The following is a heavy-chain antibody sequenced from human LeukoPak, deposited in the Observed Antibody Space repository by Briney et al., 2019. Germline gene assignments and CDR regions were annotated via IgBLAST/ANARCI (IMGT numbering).Heavy chain of an antibody. CDR1: GFTFTSYA. D-gene: IGHD2-2*01. Sequence: PGGSLRLSCAASGFTFTSYAMSWVRQAPGEGLEWVSAISGGGGNTYYADSVKGRFTISRDNSKNTLYLQVNSLRTEDTAVYYCAKRSGGPAGALDIWGQGTMVTVSA. CDR3: AKRSGGPAGALDI. V-gene: IGHV3-23*01. CDR2: ISGGGGNT. J-gene: IGHJ3*02.